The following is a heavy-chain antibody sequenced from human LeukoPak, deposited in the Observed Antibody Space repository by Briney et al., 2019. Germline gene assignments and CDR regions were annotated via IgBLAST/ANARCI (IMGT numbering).Heavy chain of an antibody. V-gene: IGHV7-4-1*02. CDR1: GYTFTSYA. CDR3: ARSELTADTAMVYLRGYYYYMDV. Sequence: ASVKVSCKASGYTFTSYAMNWVRQAPGQGLEWMGWINTNTGNPTYAQGFTGRFVFSLDTSVSTAYLQISSLKAEDTAVYYCARSELTADTAMVYLRGYYYYMDVWGKGTTVTVSS. CDR2: INTNTGNP. J-gene: IGHJ6*03. D-gene: IGHD5-18*01.